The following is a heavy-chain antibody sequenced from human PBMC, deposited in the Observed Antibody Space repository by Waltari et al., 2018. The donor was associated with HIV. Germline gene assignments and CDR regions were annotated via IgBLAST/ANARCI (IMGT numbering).Heavy chain of an antibody. Sequence: QVQLVQSGAEVKKPGASVKVSCKASGYTFTSYYMHWVRQAPGQGLEWMGIINPSGGSTSYAQKFQGRVTMTRDTSTSTVYMELSSLRSEDTAVYYCARDRSRYQLLIINYYYGMDVWGQGTTVTVSS. J-gene: IGHJ6*02. CDR1: GYTFTSYY. D-gene: IGHD2-2*01. V-gene: IGHV1-46*01. CDR3: ARDRSRYQLLIINYYYGMDV. CDR2: INPSGGST.